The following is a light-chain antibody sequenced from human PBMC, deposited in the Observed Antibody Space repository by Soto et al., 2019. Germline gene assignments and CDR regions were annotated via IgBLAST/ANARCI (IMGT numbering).Light chain of an antibody. Sequence: IVMTQSPATLSVSPGERGTFSCRASQSVSSNLAWYQQKPGQAPRLLIYGASIRATGIPARFSGSGSGTEFTLTTSSLQPEDFAVYYCQQYNNWPGKTFGQGTKVDIK. CDR1: QSVSSN. V-gene: IGKV3-15*01. CDR3: QQYNNWPGKT. J-gene: IGKJ1*01. CDR2: GAS.